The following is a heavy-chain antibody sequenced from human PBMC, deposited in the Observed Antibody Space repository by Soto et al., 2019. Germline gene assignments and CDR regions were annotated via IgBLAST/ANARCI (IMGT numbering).Heavy chain of an antibody. J-gene: IGHJ4*02. CDR3: ARGNDYSNYYFDY. CDR1: GGSISSGGHY. Sequence: SETLSLTCTVSGGSISSGGHYWSWIRQHPGKGLEWIGYIYYSGSTYYNPSLKSRVTISVDTSKNQFSLKLSSVTAADTAVYYCARGNDYSNYYFDYWGQGTLVTVSS. V-gene: IGHV4-31*03. D-gene: IGHD4-4*01. CDR2: IYYSGST.